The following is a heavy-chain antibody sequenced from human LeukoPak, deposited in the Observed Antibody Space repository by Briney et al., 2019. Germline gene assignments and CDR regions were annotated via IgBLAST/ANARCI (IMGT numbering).Heavy chain of an antibody. CDR1: GYTFTGYY. J-gene: IGHJ6*03. V-gene: IGHV1-2*02. CDR3: ARCYGGKLYYYYMDV. D-gene: IGHD4-23*01. Sequence: ASVKVSCKASGYTFTGYYIHWVRQAPGQGLEWMGWINPNSGGTNYAQKFQGRVTMTRDTSISTAYMELSRLRSDDTAVYYCARCYGGKLYYYYMDVWGKGTTVTVSS. CDR2: INPNSGGT.